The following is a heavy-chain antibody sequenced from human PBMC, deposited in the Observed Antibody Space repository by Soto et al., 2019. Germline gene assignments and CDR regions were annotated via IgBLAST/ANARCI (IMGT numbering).Heavy chain of an antibody. D-gene: IGHD2-15*01. J-gene: IGHJ4*02. Sequence: GGSLRLSCAASGFTFSNAWMNWVRQAPGKGLEWVGRIKSKTDGGTTDYAAPVKGRFTTSRDDSKNTLYLQMNSLKTEDTAVYYCTTGHCSGGSCYSGYFDYWGQGTLVTVSS. CDR2: IKSKTDGGTT. CDR3: TTGHCSGGSCYSGYFDY. V-gene: IGHV3-15*07. CDR1: GFTFSNAW.